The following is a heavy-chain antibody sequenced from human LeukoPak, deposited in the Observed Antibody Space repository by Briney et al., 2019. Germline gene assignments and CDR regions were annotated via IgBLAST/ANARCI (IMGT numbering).Heavy chain of an antibody. J-gene: IGHJ4*02. V-gene: IGHV3-74*01. CDR1: GFTFSSYG. CDR3: TRAPYHGDYVSWA. CDR2: ISSDGSDT. Sequence: GGSLRLSCAASGFTFSSYGMHWVRPAPGKVLVWVSRISSDGSDTTYADSVKGRFTISRDNAKKMLYLQMNGLRVDDTAVYYCTRAPYHGDYVSWAWGQRTLVTVSS. D-gene: IGHD4-17*01.